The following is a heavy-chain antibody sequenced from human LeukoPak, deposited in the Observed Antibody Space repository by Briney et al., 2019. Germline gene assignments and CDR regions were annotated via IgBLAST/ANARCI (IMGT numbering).Heavy chain of an antibody. CDR1: GGPISSGGYS. CDR2: IFQSGSP. CDR3: ARDRAGLGLLDF. V-gene: IGHV4-30-2*01. Sequence: SQTLSLTCAVSGGPISSGGYSWTWIRQPPGKGLEWIGYIFQSGSPSYNPSLRSRVTISVDTSRNHFSLELISVTAADTAMYYCARDRAGLGLLDFWGQGRMVTVSS. J-gene: IGHJ3*01. D-gene: IGHD1-26*01.